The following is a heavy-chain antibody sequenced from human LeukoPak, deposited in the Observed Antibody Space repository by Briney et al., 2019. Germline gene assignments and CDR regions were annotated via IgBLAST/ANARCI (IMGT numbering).Heavy chain of an antibody. CDR2: INSDGSST. J-gene: IGHJ4*02. CDR1: GFTFSSYW. D-gene: IGHD2-2*01. Sequence: GGSLRLSCVASGFTFSSYWMHWVRQAPGKGLVWVSHINSDGSSTTYADPVKGRFTISRDNSKNTLYLQMNSLRAEDTAVYYCAKFGYCSSTSCGEYYFDYWGQGTLVTVSS. V-gene: IGHV3-74*01. CDR3: AKFGYCSSTSCGEYYFDY.